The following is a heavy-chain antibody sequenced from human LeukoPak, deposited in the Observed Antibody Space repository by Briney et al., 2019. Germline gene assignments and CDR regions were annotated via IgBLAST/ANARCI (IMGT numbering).Heavy chain of an antibody. CDR2: INAKSGDT. D-gene: IGHD2/OR15-2a*01. CDR1: GYTFTDYY. CDR3: ARQNIGQLDY. V-gene: IGHV1-2*02. J-gene: IGHJ4*02. Sequence: ASVKVSCKASGYTFTDYYMHWVRQAPGQGLEWMGWINAKSGDTKYAQKFQARVTMTRDTSITTTYMEVSRLSSDDTAVYYCARQNIGQLDYWGQGTLVTVSS.